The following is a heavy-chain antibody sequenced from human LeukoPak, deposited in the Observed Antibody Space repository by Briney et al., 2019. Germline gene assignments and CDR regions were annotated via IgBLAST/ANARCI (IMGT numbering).Heavy chain of an antibody. V-gene: IGHV3-30*04. D-gene: IGHD3-22*01. CDR2: ISYDGSNE. J-gene: IGHJ4*02. Sequence: GGSLRLSCAASGFTFSSYVMHWVRQAPGKGLEWVAIISYDGSNEYYADSVKGRFTISRDNSKNTLYLQMNSLRAEDTAVYYCARSTREYYYDSSGYYNYWGQGTLVTVSS. CDR3: ARSTREYYYDSSGYYNY. CDR1: GFTFSSYV.